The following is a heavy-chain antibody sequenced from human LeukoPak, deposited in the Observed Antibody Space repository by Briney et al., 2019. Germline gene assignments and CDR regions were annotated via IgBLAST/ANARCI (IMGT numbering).Heavy chain of an antibody. D-gene: IGHD2/OR15-2a*01. J-gene: IGHJ4*02. Sequence: GGSLRLSCAASGFTFSNDAMHWVRQTPGKVLEWVAFISYDGTKKLYADSVKGRFTVSRDDSKNTLYLQMSSLRADDTAIFYCAKDLSTTCSFDYWGQGTLVTVSS. CDR3: AKDLSTTCSFDY. CDR2: ISYDGTKK. CDR1: GFTFSNDA. V-gene: IGHV3-30*18.